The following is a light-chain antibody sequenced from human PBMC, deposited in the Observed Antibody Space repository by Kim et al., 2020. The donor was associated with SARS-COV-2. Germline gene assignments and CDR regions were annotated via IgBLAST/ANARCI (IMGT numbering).Light chain of an antibody. V-gene: IGLV1-44*01. CDR3: AAWDDSLNGYV. J-gene: IGLJ1*01. Sequence: SELTQPPSASGTPGQKVTISCSGSNSNIESNTVNWYQQLPGTAPKLLIYSNNQRPSGVPDRFSGSKSGTSASLAISGLQSEDEADYYCAAWDDSLNGYVFGTGTKVTVL. CDR2: SNN. CDR1: NSNIESNT.